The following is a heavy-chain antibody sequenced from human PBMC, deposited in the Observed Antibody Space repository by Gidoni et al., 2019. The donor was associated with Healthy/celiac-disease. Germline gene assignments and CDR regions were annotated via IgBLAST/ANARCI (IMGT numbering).Heavy chain of an antibody. CDR3: ARDLGTIFPLKA. CDR1: GFTFSSYS. J-gene: IGHJ4*02. D-gene: IGHD3-3*01. CDR2: ISSSSSYI. Sequence: GGGLVKPGGSLRLSCAASGFTFSSYSMNWVRQAPGKGLEWVSSISSSSSYIYYADSVKGRFTISRDNAKNSLYLQMNSLRAEDTAVYYCARDLGTIFPLKAGGQGTLVTVSS. V-gene: IGHV3-21*01.